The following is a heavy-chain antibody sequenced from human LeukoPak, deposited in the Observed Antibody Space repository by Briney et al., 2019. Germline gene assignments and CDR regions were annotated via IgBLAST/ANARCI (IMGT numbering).Heavy chain of an antibody. CDR3: AKDLSYRTNWPYFDL. CDR1: GFSFSSFG. V-gene: IGHV3-30*18. D-gene: IGHD3-9*01. CDR2: ISYDGSQT. Sequence: GGSLRLSCAASGFSFSSFGMHWVRQAPGKGLEWVALISYDGSQTFYANSVKGRFTISRDNSKNTLYLQMNSLSSEDTAVFYCAKDLSYRTNWPYFDLWGQGTLVTVSS. J-gene: IGHJ4*02.